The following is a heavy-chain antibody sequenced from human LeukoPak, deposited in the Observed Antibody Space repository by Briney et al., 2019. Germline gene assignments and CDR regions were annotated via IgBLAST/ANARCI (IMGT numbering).Heavy chain of an antibody. Sequence: PGGSLRLSCAASGYTFSSYAMSWVRQAPGKGLEWVSAISGSGGSTYYADSVKGRFTISRDNSKNTLYLQMNSLRAEDTAVYYCAKARVLTVAYDAFDIRGQGTMVTVSS. CDR2: ISGSGGST. J-gene: IGHJ3*02. CDR3: AKARVLTVAYDAFDI. V-gene: IGHV3-23*01. CDR1: GYTFSSYA. D-gene: IGHD6-19*01.